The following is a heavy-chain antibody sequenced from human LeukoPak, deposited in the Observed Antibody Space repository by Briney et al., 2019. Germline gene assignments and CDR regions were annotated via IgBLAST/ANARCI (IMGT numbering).Heavy chain of an antibody. V-gene: IGHV3-48*01. J-gene: IGHJ3*02. CDR1: GFTFSSYS. CDR2: ISSSSSTI. D-gene: IGHD4-17*01. CDR3: AGALRGAFDI. Sequence: GGSLRLSCAASGFTFSSYSMNWVRQAPGKGREWVSYISSSSSTIYFADSVKGRFTISRDNVKNSLYLQMNSLRAEDTAVYYCAGALRGAFDIWGQGTMVTVSS.